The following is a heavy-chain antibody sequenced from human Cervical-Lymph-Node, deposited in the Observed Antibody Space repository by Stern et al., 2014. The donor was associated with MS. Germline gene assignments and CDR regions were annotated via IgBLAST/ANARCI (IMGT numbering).Heavy chain of an antibody. D-gene: IGHD2-2*02. CDR3: ARGRCSSTSCYTNFDY. Sequence: QVQLQQCGAGLLKPSETLSLTCAVYGGSFSGYYWSWIRQPPGKGLEWIGEINQRGSTNYNPSLKSRVTISVDTSKNQFSLKLSSVTAADTAVYYCARGRCSSTSCYTNFDYWGQGTLVTVSS. CDR1: GGSFSGYY. J-gene: IGHJ4*02. CDR2: INQRGST. V-gene: IGHV4-34*01.